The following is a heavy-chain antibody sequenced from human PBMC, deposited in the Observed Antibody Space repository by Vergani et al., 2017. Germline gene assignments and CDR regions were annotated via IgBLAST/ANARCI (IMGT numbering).Heavy chain of an antibody. Sequence: QVQLQQSGPGLVKPSQTLSLTCAISGDSVSSNSAAWNWIRQSPSRGLEWLGRTYYRSKWYNDYAVSVKSRITINPDTSKNQSSLQLNSVTPEDTAVYYCARYFGPSITGTNDAFDIWGQGTMVTVSS. V-gene: IGHV6-1*01. CDR2: TYYRSKWYN. CDR1: GDSVSSNSAA. CDR3: ARYFGPSITGTNDAFDI. D-gene: IGHD1-7*01. J-gene: IGHJ3*02.